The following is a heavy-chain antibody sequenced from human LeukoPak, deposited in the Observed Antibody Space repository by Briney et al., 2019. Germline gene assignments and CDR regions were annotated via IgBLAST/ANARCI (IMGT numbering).Heavy chain of an antibody. CDR3: ARAHGYDYYYYMDV. J-gene: IGHJ6*03. CDR1: EYTFSGYY. CDR2: INSNTGGT. Sequence: GASVKVSCKTSEYTFSGYYIHWVRQTPGQGLEWMGWINSNTGGTRYAHQFQDRVTMTRDTSLATGYMDLSNLRSDDTAVYYCARAHGYDYYYYMDVWGKGTTVTISS. V-gene: IGHV1-2*02.